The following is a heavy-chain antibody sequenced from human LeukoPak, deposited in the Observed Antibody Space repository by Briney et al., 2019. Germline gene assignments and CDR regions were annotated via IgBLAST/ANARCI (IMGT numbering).Heavy chain of an antibody. CDR3: ARGGTRGYSPHVDH. J-gene: IGHJ1*01. V-gene: IGHV1-69*01. CDR2: IIPIFGTA. Sequence: SVKVSCKASGGTFSSYAISWVRQAPGQGLEWMGGIIPIFGTANYAQKFQGRVTITADESTSTAYMELSSLRSEDTAVYYCARGGTRGYSPHVDHWGQGILVIVSS. D-gene: IGHD5-18*01. CDR1: GGTFSSYA.